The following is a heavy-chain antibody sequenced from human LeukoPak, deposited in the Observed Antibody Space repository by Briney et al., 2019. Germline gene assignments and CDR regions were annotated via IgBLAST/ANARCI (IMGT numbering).Heavy chain of an antibody. D-gene: IGHD6-6*01. J-gene: IGHJ4*02. CDR3: ARAPAAARPYYFDY. Sequence: PGGSLRLSCATSGFTFSRHWMSWVRQAPGKGLEWVAKIEQDGSEKYYVDSVKGRFTISRDNAKNSLYLQMNSLRPEDTAVYYCARAPAAARPYYFDYWGQGALVTVSS. V-gene: IGHV3-7*01. CDR2: IEQDGSEK. CDR1: GFTFSRHW.